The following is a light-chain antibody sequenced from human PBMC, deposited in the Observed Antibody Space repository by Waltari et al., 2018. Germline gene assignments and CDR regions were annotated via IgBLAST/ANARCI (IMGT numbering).Light chain of an antibody. V-gene: IGLV2-14*04. Sequence: YQQHPGKGPKLMICDVSKRPSGISNRFSGSKSGNTASLTISGLQAEDEADYYCSSYTTSRTYVFGTGTEVTVL. CDR2: DVS. CDR3: SSYTTSRTYV. J-gene: IGLJ1*01.